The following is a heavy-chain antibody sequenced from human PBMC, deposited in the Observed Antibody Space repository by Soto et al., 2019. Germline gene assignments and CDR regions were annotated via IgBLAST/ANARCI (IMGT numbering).Heavy chain of an antibody. CDR2: IYYSGST. CDR1: GGSISSGGYY. V-gene: IGHV4-31*03. CDR3: ARGRSGWYFSCDY. J-gene: IGHJ4*02. D-gene: IGHD6-19*01. Sequence: SETLSLTCTVSGGSISSGGYYWSWIRQHPGKGLEWIGYIYYSGSTYYNPSLKSRVTISVDTSKNQLSLKLSSVTAADTAVYYCARGRSGWYFSCDYWGQGTLVTVSS.